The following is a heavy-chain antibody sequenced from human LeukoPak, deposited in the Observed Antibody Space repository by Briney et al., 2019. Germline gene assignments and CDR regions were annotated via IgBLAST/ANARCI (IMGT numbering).Heavy chain of an antibody. D-gene: IGHD3-22*01. CDR3: ARHSNPRIQLWSRMAYYYDSSGYSPFDY. CDR1: GFTFSSYS. J-gene: IGHJ4*02. CDR2: ISSSSSHI. Sequence: GGSLRLSCAASGFTFSSYSMNWVRQAPGKGLEWVSSISSSSSHIFYADSVKGRFTISRDNAKNSLYLQMNSLRAEDTALYYCARHSNPRIQLWSRMAYYYDSSGYSPFDYWGQGTLVTVSS. V-gene: IGHV3-21*01.